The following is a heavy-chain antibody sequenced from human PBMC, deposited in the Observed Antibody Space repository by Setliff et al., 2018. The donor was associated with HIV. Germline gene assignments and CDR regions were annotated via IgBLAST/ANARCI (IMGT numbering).Heavy chain of an antibody. CDR3: ARGPPGEPRLFQH. V-gene: IGHV3-21*01. CDR1: GFTFSSYW. Sequence: GGSLRLSCAASGFTFSSYWMHWVRQAPGKGLVWVSSISPSSVYLNYADSVKGRFTISRDNAKNSLYLQMNSLRAEDTAVYYCARGPPGEPRLFQHWGQGTLVTVSS. CDR2: ISPSSVYL. J-gene: IGHJ1*01. D-gene: IGHD3-10*01.